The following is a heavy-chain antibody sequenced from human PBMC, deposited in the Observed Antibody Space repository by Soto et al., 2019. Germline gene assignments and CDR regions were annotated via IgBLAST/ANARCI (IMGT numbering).Heavy chain of an antibody. CDR1: GYTFTSYD. D-gene: IGHD2-2*01. J-gene: IGHJ4*02. Sequence: QVQLVQSGAEVKKPGASVKVSCKASGYTFTSYDISWVRQAPGQGLEWMGWISAYNGNTKYAQKFQGRVTMTTDTSTSTAYMELRSLRTDDTAVFYCARLVRRYYGSTSCSTYYLDYWGQGTLVTVSS. CDR3: ARLVRRYYGSTSCSTYYLDY. CDR2: ISAYNGNT. V-gene: IGHV1-18*04.